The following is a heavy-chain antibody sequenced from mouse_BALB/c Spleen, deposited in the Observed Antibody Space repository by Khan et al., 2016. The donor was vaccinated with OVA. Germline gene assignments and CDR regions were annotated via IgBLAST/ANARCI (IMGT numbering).Heavy chain of an antibody. D-gene: IGHD1-2*01. CDR2: IWSDGST. CDR3: SGRPCCHYKIMDY. Sequence: VELVESGPGLVAPSQSLSITCTISGFSLTNDCVHWVRQPPGKGLEWLVVIWSDGSTTYNSALKSRLTISKDNSESQVFLKMNSLQTDDTAMYFCSGRPCCHYKIMDYWGQGTSVTVSS. CDR1: GFSLTNDC. J-gene: IGHJ4*01. V-gene: IGHV2-6-1*01.